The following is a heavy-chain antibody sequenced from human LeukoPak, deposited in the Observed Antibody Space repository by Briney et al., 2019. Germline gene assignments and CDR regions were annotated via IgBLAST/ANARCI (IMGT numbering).Heavy chain of an antibody. Sequence: SETLSLTCAAYGGSFSGYYWSWIRQPPGKGLEWIGEINHSGSTNYNPSLKSRVTISVDTSKNQFSLKLSSVTAADTAVYYCARHGIGDAFDIWGQGTMVTVSS. V-gene: IGHV4-34*01. CDR3: ARHGIGDAFDI. CDR2: INHSGST. D-gene: IGHD1-1*01. J-gene: IGHJ3*02. CDR1: GGSFSGYY.